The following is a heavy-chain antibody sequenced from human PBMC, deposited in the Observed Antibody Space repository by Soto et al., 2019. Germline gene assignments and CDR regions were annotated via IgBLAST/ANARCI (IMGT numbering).Heavy chain of an antibody. CDR2: IYYTGST. D-gene: IGHD5-12*01. J-gene: IGHJ5*02. V-gene: IGHV4-59*02. CDR1: GDSVNNYY. Sequence: PSETLSLTCTVSGDSVNNYYWSWIRQPPGKRLEWIGCIYYTGSTTYNPSLETRVTMSVDTSKNQFSLKLSSVTAADTAVYYCAREKVRVRGYNDWFDPWGQGTLVTVSS. CDR3: AREKVRVRGYNDWFDP.